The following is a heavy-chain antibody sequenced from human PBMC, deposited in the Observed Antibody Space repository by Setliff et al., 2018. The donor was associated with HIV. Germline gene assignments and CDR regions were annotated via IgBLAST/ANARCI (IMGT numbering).Heavy chain of an antibody. CDR3: ARDWVTRSNYYGSGSPWYFDF. Sequence: SETLSLTCTVSGDSIGDHYWNWIRQPAGKGLEWIGRVYASAYSNYNPSLKSRVTMSVDTSQNQFSLKLRSVNAADTAVYYCARDWVTRSNYYGSGSPWYFDFWGRGILVTVSS. CDR2: VYASAYS. V-gene: IGHV4-4*07. CDR1: GDSIGDHY. D-gene: IGHD3-10*01. J-gene: IGHJ2*01.